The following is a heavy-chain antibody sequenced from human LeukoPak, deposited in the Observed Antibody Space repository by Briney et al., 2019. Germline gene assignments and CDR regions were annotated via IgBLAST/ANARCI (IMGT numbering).Heavy chain of an antibody. CDR2: IYYSGST. D-gene: IGHD1-7*01. V-gene: IGHV4-28*01. J-gene: IGHJ4*02. Sequence: SDILSLTCAVSGYSISSSNWWGWIRQPPGKGLQWIGYIYYSGSTYYNPSLKSRVTMSVDTSKNQFSLKLSSVTAVDTAVYYCARTSITGTTDFDYWGQGTLVTVSS. CDR1: GYSISSSNW. CDR3: ARTSITGTTDFDY.